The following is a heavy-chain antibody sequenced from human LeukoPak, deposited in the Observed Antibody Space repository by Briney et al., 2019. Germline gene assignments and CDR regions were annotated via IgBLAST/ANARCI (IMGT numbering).Heavy chain of an antibody. CDR3: ARVTSGLIGVLTLDY. J-gene: IGHJ4*02. Sequence: GRSLRLSCAASGFTFSTYKMNWVRQAAGKGREWVSHISSGSNTIYYADSVKGRFTISRDNAKNSLYLQTNSLRAEDTAVYYCARVTSGLIGVLTLDYWGQGTLVTVSS. CDR2: ISSGSNTI. CDR1: GFTFSTYK. V-gene: IGHV3-48*01. D-gene: IGHD3-3*01.